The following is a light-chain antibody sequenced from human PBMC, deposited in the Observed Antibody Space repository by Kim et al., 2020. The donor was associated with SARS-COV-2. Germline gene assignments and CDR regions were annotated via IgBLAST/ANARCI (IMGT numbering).Light chain of an antibody. CDR1: SLRSYY. CDR3: NSRDSSGNLYVV. Sequence: SSELTQDPAVSVALGQTVRITCQGDSLRSYYASWYQQKPGQAPLLVIYGKNNRPSGIPDRFSGSSSGNTASLTITGAQAEDEADYYCNSRDSSGNLYVVFGGGTQLTVL. J-gene: IGLJ2*01. V-gene: IGLV3-19*01. CDR2: GKN.